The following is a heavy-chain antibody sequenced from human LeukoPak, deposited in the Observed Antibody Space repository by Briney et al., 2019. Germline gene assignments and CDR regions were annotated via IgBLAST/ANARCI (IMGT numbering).Heavy chain of an antibody. CDR2: IYTSGST. V-gene: IGHV4-4*07. CDR3: ARHGDLLRTTVVNRHFDY. CDR1: GGSISSYY. Sequence: PSETLSLTCTVSGGSISSYYWSWIRQPAGKGLEWIGRIYTSGSTNYHPSLKSRVTMSVDTSKNQFSLKLSSVTAADTAVYYCARHGDLLRTTVVNRHFDYWGQGTLVTVSS. D-gene: IGHD4-23*01. J-gene: IGHJ4*02.